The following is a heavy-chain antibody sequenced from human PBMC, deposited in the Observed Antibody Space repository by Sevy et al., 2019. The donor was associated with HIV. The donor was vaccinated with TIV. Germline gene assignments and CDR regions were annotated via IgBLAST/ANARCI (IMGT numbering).Heavy chain of an antibody. CDR3: ARDLEFYDSGDYGPAFMPDY. V-gene: IGHV3-33*01. CDR2: IWFDGSNT. Sequence: GGSLRLSCAASGFTFSSYGMHWVRQGPGKGLEWDAVIWFDGSNTYYADSVKGRFTISRDIAKNTLHLQMNSLRAEDTAVYYCARDLEFYDSGDYGPAFMPDYWGQGTLVTVSS. CDR1: GFTFSSYG. D-gene: IGHD4-17*01. J-gene: IGHJ4*02.